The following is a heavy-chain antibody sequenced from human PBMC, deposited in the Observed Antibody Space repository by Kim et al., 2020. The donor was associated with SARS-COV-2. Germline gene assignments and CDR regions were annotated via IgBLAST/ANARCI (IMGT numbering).Heavy chain of an antibody. Sequence: GRFTSSRDNAKNSLYLQMNSLRAEDTALYYCAKARRIAAAGGYYYYGMDVWGQGTTVTVSS. V-gene: IGHV3-9*01. J-gene: IGHJ6*02. CDR3: AKARRIAAAGGYYYYGMDV. D-gene: IGHD6-13*01.